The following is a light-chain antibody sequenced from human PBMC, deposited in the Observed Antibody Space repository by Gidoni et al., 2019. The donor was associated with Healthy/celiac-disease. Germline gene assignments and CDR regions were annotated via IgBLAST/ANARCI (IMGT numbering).Light chain of an antibody. CDR3: QQYDNLPLD. J-gene: IGKJ3*01. CDR2: DAS. Sequence: IQMTQSPSSLSASVGDRVTITCQASQDISNYLNWYQQKPGKAPKLLIYDASNLETGVPSRFSGSGSGTDFTFTISSLQPEDIATYYCQQYDNLPLDFXPXTKVDIK. CDR1: QDISNY. V-gene: IGKV1-33*01.